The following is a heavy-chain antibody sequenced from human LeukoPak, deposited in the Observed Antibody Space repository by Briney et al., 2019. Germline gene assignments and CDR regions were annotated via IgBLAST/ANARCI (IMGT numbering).Heavy chain of an antibody. J-gene: IGHJ4*02. Sequence: GGSLRLSCAAFGFTFDDYAMHWVRQAPGKGLEWVSGISWNSGSIGYADSVKGRFTISRDNAKNSLYLQMNSLRAEDTALYYCARSIVVVVAATLFDYWGQGTLVTVSS. CDR1: GFTFDDYA. CDR3: ARSIVVVVAATLFDY. V-gene: IGHV3-9*01. D-gene: IGHD2-15*01. CDR2: ISWNSGSI.